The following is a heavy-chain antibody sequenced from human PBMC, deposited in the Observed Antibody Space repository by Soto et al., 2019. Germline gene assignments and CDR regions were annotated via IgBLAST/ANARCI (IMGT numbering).Heavy chain of an antibody. D-gene: IGHD3-3*01. CDR2: ISTTSSSI. V-gene: IGHV3-48*02. CDR3: AGKGVAFDY. J-gene: IGHJ4*02. Sequence: GGSLRLSXAASGFTFSSYSMNWVRQAPGKGLEWISYISTTSSSIYYADSVKGRFTISRDNAKNSLFLQMNSLRDEDTAVYYCAGKGVAFDYWGQGALVTVSS. CDR1: GFTFSSYS.